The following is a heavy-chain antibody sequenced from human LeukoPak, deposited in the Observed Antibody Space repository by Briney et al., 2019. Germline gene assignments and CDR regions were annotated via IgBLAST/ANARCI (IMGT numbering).Heavy chain of an antibody. CDR3: ARTTDSILHYYDSSGYLPFGY. CDR1: GYTFTSYG. V-gene: IGHV1-18*01. J-gene: IGHJ4*02. CDR2: ISAYNGNT. Sequence: ASVKVSCKASGYTFTSYGISWVRQAPGQGLEWMGWISAYNGNTNYAQKLQGRVTMTTDTSTSTAYMELRSLRSDDTPVYYCARTTDSILHYYDSSGYLPFGYWGQGTLVTVSS. D-gene: IGHD3-22*01.